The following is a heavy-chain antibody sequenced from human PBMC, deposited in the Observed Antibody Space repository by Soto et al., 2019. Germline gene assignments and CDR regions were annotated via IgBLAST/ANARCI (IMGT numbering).Heavy chain of an antibody. V-gene: IGHV1-69*13. Sequence: SVKVSCKASGGTFSSYAISWVRQAPGQGLEWMGGIIPIFGTANYAQKFQGRVTITADESTSTAYMELSSLRSEDTAVYYCARVGITGTTGYYYYGMDVWGQGTTVTVSS. CDR3: ARVGITGTTGYYYYGMDV. J-gene: IGHJ6*02. CDR1: GGTFSSYA. D-gene: IGHD1-7*01. CDR2: IIPIFGTA.